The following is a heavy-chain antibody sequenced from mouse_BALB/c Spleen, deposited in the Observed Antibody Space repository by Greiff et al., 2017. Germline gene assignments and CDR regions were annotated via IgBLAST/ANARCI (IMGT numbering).Heavy chain of an antibody. CDR2: IDPANGNT. CDR1: GFNIKDTY. D-gene: IGHD3-3*01. Sequence: EVKLQESGAELVKPGASVKLSCTASGFNIKDTYMHWVKQRPEQGLEWIGRIDPANGNTKYDPKFQGKATITADTSSNTAYLQLSSLTSEDTAVYYCARFWDRPIAYWGQGTLVTVSA. J-gene: IGHJ3*01. CDR3: ARFWDRPIAY. V-gene: IGHV14-3*02.